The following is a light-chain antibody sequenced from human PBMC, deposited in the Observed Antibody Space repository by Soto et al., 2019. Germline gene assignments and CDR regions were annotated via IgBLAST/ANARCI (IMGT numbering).Light chain of an antibody. CDR2: GAS. CDR3: QQYNTLNALT. Sequence: EIVMPQSPDTLSVAPGEIATLYCRASPSVISNLAWYQHKPCQAPSLLRSGASTRATGIQARFSGSVYGTDFTLTLSRLQSEDFSVYYCQQYNTLNALTFGGGTKAEIK. CDR1: PSVISN. V-gene: IGKV3D-15*01. J-gene: IGKJ4*01.